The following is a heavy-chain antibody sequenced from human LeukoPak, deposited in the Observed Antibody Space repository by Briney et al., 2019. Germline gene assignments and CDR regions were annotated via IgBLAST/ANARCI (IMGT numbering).Heavy chain of an antibody. J-gene: IGHJ6*02. CDR3: ARYCGGDCYGMDV. CDR1: GFTFSNFW. D-gene: IGHD2-21*01. Sequence: GGSLRLSCTASGFTFSNFWMGWVRQAPGKGLEWVANIKQDETEKFYLGSVKGRFTISRDNAKNPLYLQMNSLRAEDTALYYCARYCGGDCYGMDVWGQGTTVTVSS. CDR2: IKQDETEK. V-gene: IGHV3-7*01.